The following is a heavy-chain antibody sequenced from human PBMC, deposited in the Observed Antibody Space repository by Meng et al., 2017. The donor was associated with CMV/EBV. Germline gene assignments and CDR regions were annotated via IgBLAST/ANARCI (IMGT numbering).Heavy chain of an antibody. D-gene: IGHD6-13*01. V-gene: IGHV4-34*01. Sequence: VLVQQGGVGLVQPAETLVLTCAGYGGSFSGYYWSWIRQPAEKGLEWIGEINHSGSTNYNQSLKSRVTISVDTSKNQFSLKLSSVSAADTAVYYCARGGIAAAGPFDYWGQGTLVTVSS. CDR3: ARGGIAAAGPFDY. CDR1: GGSFSGYY. CDR2: INHSGST. J-gene: IGHJ4*02.